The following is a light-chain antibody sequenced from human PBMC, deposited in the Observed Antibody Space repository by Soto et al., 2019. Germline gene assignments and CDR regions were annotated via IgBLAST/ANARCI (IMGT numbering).Light chain of an antibody. CDR3: SSYTSSTTSF. CDR1: SSDVGGYNY. Sequence: QSVLTQPASVSASPGQSIAISCTGTSSDVGGYNYVSWYQQHPGKAPKLMIYDVSYRPSGVSNRFSGSKSGNTASLTISGLQAEDEADYYCSSYTSSTTSFFGTGTKVTVL. J-gene: IGLJ1*01. CDR2: DVS. V-gene: IGLV2-14*01.